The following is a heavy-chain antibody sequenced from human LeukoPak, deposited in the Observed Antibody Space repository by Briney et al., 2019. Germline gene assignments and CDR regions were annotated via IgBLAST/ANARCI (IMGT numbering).Heavy chain of an antibody. D-gene: IGHD1-26*01. Sequence: PSQTLCLTCTVSGGSISSGSYYWSWIRQPAVKGLEWIGRIYTSGSTNYNPSLKSRVTISVDTSKNHFSLKLSSVTAADTAVYYCAREVGATEDYWGQGTLVTVSS. CDR1: GGSISSGSYY. V-gene: IGHV4-61*02. J-gene: IGHJ4*02. CDR3: AREVGATEDY. CDR2: IYTSGST.